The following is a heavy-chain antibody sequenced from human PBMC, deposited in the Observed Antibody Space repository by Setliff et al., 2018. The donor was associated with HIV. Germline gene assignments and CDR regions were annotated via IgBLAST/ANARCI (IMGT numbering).Heavy chain of an antibody. CDR1: GFSLGDYV. V-gene: IGHV3-64*02. D-gene: IGHD2-15*01. CDR3: ASNFRSGYWYFDL. CDR2: ISTKGDNT. J-gene: IGHJ2*01. Sequence: GGSLRLSCAASGFSLGDYVMHWVRQAPGKGLEYVSAISTKGDNTYYADSVKGRFTISRDNSKNTVYLQMGSLRAEDMAVYYCASNFRSGYWYFDLWGRGTLVTVSS.